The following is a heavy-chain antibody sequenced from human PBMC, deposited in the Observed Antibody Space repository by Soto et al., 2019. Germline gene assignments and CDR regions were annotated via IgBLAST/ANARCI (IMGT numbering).Heavy chain of an antibody. J-gene: IGHJ6*04. CDR2: MNPNSGNT. D-gene: IGHD3-3*01. CDR1: GYTFTSYD. V-gene: IGHV1-8*01. CDR3: ARGSITIFGVVWRFSPGRAVDV. Sequence: ASVKVSCKASGYTFTSYDINWVRQATGQGLEWMGWMNPNSGNTGYAQKFQGRVTMTRNTSISTAYMELSSLRSEDTAVYYCARGSITIFGVVWRFSPGRAVDVWGKGTTVTVSS.